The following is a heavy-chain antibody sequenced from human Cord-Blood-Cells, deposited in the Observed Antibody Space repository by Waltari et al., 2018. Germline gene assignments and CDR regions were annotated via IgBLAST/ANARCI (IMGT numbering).Heavy chain of an antibody. CDR2: IKQDGSEK. CDR1: GFTFSSYW. D-gene: IGHD3-22*01. Sequence: EVQLVESGGGLVQPGGSLRLSCAASGFTFSSYWMSWVRRAHGTGLEGVANIKQDGSEKYYVDSVKGRFTISRDNAKNALYLQINSLRAEDTAVYYCARDRSYYYDSSGYKKDAFDIWGQGTMVTVSS. CDR3: ARDRSYYYDSSGYKKDAFDI. J-gene: IGHJ3*02. V-gene: IGHV3-7*01.